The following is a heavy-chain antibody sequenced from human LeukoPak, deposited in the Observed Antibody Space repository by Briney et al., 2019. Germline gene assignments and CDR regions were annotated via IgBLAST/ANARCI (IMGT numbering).Heavy chain of an antibody. CDR1: GYTLTELS. CDR3: ATDRIVVPGVWFDP. V-gene: IGHV1-24*01. J-gene: IGHJ5*02. CDR2: FDPEDGET. Sequence: GASVKVSCKVSGYTLTELSMHWVRQAPGKGLEWMGGFDPEDGETIYAQKFQGRVTMTEDTSTDTAYMELSSLRSEDTAVYYCATDRIVVPGVWFDPWGQGTLVTVSS. D-gene: IGHD2-2*01.